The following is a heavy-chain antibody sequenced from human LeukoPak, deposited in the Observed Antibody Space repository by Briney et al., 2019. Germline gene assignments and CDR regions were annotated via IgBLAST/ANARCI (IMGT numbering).Heavy chain of an antibody. CDR2: ISAYNGNT. CDR1: GYTFTSYG. CDR3: ARGNSYGTYYYYYMDV. J-gene: IGHJ6*03. D-gene: IGHD5-18*01. Sequence: GASVKVSCKASGYTFTSYGISWVRQAPGQGLEWMGWISAYNGNTNYAQKFQGRVTMTRDTSISTAYMELRSLRSDDTAVYYCARGNSYGTYYYYYMDVWGKGTTVTVSS. V-gene: IGHV1-18*01.